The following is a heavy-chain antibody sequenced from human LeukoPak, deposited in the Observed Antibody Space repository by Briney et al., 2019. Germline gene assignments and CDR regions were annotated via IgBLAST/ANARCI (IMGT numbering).Heavy chain of an antibody. V-gene: IGHV3-21*01. D-gene: IGHD2-2*02. CDR2: ISSSSSYI. CDR1: GFTFSSYS. Sequence: GGSLRLSFAASGFTFSSYSMNWVRQAPGKGLEWVSSISSSSSYIYYADSVKGRFTISRDNAKNSLYLQMNSLRAEDTAVYYCARYCSSTSCYTDAFDIWGQGTMVTVSS. CDR3: ARYCSSTSCYTDAFDI. J-gene: IGHJ3*02.